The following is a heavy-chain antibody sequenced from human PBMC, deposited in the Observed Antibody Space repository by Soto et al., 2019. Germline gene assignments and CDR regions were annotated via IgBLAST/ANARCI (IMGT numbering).Heavy chain of an antibody. CDR3: ARESSCGLVY. CDR1: GYTFTSYS. Sequence: ASVKVSCKASGYTFTSYSISWVRQAPGQGLEWMGWMNPNTGNTAYAQKFQGRVTMTRNTSISTAYMELSSLRSEDTAVYYCARESSCGLVYWGQGTLVTVSS. CDR2: MNPNTGNT. D-gene: IGHD5-18*01. V-gene: IGHV1-8*02. J-gene: IGHJ4*02.